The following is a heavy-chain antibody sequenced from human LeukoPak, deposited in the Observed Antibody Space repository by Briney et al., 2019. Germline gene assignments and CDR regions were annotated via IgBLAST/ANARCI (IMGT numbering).Heavy chain of an antibody. CDR1: GFTFSNYW. CDR3: ARDILHSPNCPGC. D-gene: IGHD1-1*01. V-gene: IGHV3-74*01. J-gene: IGHJ4*02. CDR2: ISTDGRFT. Sequence: PGGSLRLSCAASGFTFSNYWMHWVRLAPGKGPMLVSRISTDGRFTSYADSVKGRFTISRDNAENTLYLHIISLIAEDTALYYSARDILHSPNCPGCWGEGTLVTVSS.